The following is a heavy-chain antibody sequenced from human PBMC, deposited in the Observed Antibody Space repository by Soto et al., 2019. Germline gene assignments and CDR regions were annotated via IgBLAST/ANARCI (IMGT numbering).Heavy chain of an antibody. CDR1: GFTFSSYA. D-gene: IGHD2-15*01. Sequence: GGSLRLSCAASGFTFSSYAMSWVRQAPGKGLEWVSAISGSGGSTYYADSVKGRFTISRDNSKNTLYLQMNSLRAEDTAVYYCAKDRRLLGYCSGGSCYSFDIWGQGTMVTVSS. CDR2: ISGSGGST. CDR3: AKDRRLLGYCSGGSCYSFDI. V-gene: IGHV3-23*01. J-gene: IGHJ3*02.